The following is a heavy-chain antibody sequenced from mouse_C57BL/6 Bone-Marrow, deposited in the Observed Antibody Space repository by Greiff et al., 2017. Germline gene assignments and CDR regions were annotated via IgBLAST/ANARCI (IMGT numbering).Heavy chain of an antibody. Sequence: VQLKESGGGLVKPGGSLKLSCAASGFTFSSYTMSWVRQTPEKRLQWVAAISGGGGNTYSPASVQGRFTISRANDKNILYLQMSSLRSEDTALYYCSRQVTTVLATKYFDVWGTGTTVTVSS. CDR3: SRQVTTVLATKYFDV. V-gene: IGHV5-9*01. J-gene: IGHJ1*03. CDR2: ISGGGGNT. CDR1: GFTFSSYT. D-gene: IGHD1-1*01.